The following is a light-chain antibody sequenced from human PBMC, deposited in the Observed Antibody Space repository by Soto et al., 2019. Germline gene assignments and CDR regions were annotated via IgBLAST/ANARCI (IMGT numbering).Light chain of an antibody. V-gene: IGLV2-14*01. J-gene: IGLJ2*01. CDR1: SRDVGGYNY. CDR2: EVS. Sequence: QSALTQPASVSGSPGQSITISCTGTSRDVGGYNYVSWYHQHPGKAPKLMIYEVSNRPSGVSNRFSGSKSGKTASLTISVLQAEDEGDYYCSSYTGSSTLLFGGGTKVTVL. CDR3: SSYTGSSTLL.